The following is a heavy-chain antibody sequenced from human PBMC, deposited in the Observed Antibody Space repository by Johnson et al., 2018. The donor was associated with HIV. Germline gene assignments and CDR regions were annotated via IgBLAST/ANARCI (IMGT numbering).Heavy chain of an antibody. Sequence: EVQLVESGGGLVKPGGSLRLSCAASGFTFSNAWMSWVRQAPGKGLEWVGRIKSKTDGGTTDYAAPVKGRFTISRDDSKNTLYLQMNSLKTEDTAVYYCTTGAAYDYVSSGYRDAFDIWGQGTMVTVSP. CDR2: IKSKTDGGTT. V-gene: IGHV3-15*01. J-gene: IGHJ3*02. CDR1: GFTFSNAW. CDR3: TTGAAYDYVSSGYRDAFDI. D-gene: IGHD3-22*01.